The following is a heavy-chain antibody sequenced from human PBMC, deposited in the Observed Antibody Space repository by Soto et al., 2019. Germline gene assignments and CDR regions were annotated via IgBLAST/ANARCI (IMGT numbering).Heavy chain of an antibody. CDR1: GFTFSSYG. V-gene: IGHV3-30*18. J-gene: IGHJ6*02. D-gene: IGHD1-26*01. CDR2: ISYDGSNK. CDR3: AKDRLRGGFLTTATTNGMDG. Sequence: GGSLRLSCAASGFTFSSYGMHWVRQAPGKGLEWVALISYDGSNKYYVDSVKGRFTISRDNSKNTLFLQMNSLRAGDTAVYYCAKDRLRGGFLTTATTNGMDGWGQGSTVTVSS.